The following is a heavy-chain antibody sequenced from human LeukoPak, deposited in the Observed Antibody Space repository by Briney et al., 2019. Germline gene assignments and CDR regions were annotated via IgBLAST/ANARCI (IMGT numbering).Heavy chain of an antibody. Sequence: SETLSLTCTVSGGSISSYYWSWIRQPPGKGLEWIGYIYYSGSTNYNPSLKSRVTISVDTSKNQFSLKLSSVTAADTAVYYCARGSWGYRGYYYYGMDVWGQGTTVTVSS. CDR3: ARGSWGYRGYYYYGMDV. J-gene: IGHJ6*02. CDR1: GGSISSYY. V-gene: IGHV4-59*01. D-gene: IGHD5-18*01. CDR2: IYYSGST.